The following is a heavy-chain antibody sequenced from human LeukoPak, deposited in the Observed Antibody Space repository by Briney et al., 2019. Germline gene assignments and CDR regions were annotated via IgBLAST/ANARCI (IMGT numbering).Heavy chain of an antibody. CDR2: ITGSGAGT. Sequence: GGSLRLSCAASGFTFSIYAMSWVRQAPGKGLEWVSSITGSGAGTYYADSVKGRFTIFRDSSENTLHLQMNSLGVEDTAVYYCAKDRPNYYDTSGHYYRRNGDCWGQGTLVTVSS. V-gene: IGHV3-23*01. D-gene: IGHD3-22*01. J-gene: IGHJ4*02. CDR3: AKDRPNYYDTSGHYYRRNGDC. CDR1: GFTFSIYA.